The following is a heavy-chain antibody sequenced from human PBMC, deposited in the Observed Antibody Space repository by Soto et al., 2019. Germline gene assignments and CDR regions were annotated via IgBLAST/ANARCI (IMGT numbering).Heavy chain of an antibody. CDR2: IYPGNSST. Sequence: GESLKISCEASGYNFGNYWIGWVRQMPGKGLEWMGIIYPGNSSTRYSPSFQGQVTISADKSISTAYLQWSSLTASDTAIYYCAREGYDSRNYYYYGMDVWGQGTTVTVSS. D-gene: IGHD3-22*01. V-gene: IGHV5-51*01. CDR3: AREGYDSRNYYYYGMDV. CDR1: GYNFGNYW. J-gene: IGHJ6*02.